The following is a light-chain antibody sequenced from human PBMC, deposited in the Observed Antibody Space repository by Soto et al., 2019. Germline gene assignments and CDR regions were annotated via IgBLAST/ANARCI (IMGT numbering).Light chain of an antibody. J-gene: IGLJ1*01. Sequence: HSVLTQPASVSVSPGQSITISCTGTSSDVGGYNYVSWYQQHPGKAPKLMIYDVSNRPSGVSNRFSGSKSGNTASLTISGLQAEDEADYYCSSYTSSSTLPYVFGTGTKVTVL. CDR1: SSDVGGYNY. V-gene: IGLV2-14*01. CDR3: SSYTSSSTLPYV. CDR2: DVS.